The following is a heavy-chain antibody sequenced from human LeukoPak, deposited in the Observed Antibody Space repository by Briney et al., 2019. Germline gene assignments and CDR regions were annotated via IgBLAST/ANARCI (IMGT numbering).Heavy chain of an antibody. CDR3: AREEMATTSYYFDY. Sequence: GGSLRLSCAASGFTFSSYSMNWVRQAPGKGLEWVSSISSSSNYIYYADSVKGRFTISRDNAKNSLYLQMNSLRAEDTAVYYCAREEMATTSYYFDYWGQGTLVTVSS. CDR2: ISSSSNYI. D-gene: IGHD5-24*01. CDR1: GFTFSSYS. V-gene: IGHV3-21*01. J-gene: IGHJ4*02.